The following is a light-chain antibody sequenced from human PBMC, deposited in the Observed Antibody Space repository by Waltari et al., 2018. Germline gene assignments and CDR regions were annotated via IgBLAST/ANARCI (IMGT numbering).Light chain of an antibody. CDR1: QSILFRSTNKNY. CDR3: RQSPTATAT. Sequence: DIVMTQSPDSLAVSLGERATINCRSSQSILFRSTNKNYLSWYQQNPGQPPKLLLYWASVRESGAPDRVSGSGSGSDFTLTISSLQAEDVAFFYLRQSPTATATFGPAIKVDVK. J-gene: IGKJ3*01. CDR2: WAS. V-gene: IGKV4-1*01.